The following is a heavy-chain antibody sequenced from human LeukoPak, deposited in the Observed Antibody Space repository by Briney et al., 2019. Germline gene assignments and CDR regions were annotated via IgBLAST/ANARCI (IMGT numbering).Heavy chain of an antibody. Sequence: AGGSLRLSCAASGFTFSSYWMHWVRQAPEKGLVWVSRINSDGSTTSYADSVKGRITISRDNAKNTLYLQMNSLRAEDTAVYYCVGGSYYFDYWGQGTLVTVSS. CDR3: VGGSYYFDY. V-gene: IGHV3-74*01. J-gene: IGHJ4*02. CDR1: GFTFSSYW. D-gene: IGHD1-26*01. CDR2: INSDGSTT.